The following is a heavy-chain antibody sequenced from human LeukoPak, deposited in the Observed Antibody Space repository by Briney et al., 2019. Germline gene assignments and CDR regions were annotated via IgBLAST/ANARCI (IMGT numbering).Heavy chain of an antibody. J-gene: IGHJ4*02. Sequence: SETLSLTCTVSGGSISSSSYYWGWIRQPPGKGLEWIGSIYYSGSTYYNPSLKSRVTISVDTSKNQFSLKLSSVTAADTAVYYCARAEIWSGYWISSFDYWGQGTLVTVSS. CDR2: IYYSGST. CDR1: GGSISSSSYY. V-gene: IGHV4-39*01. D-gene: IGHD3-3*01. CDR3: ARAEIWSGYWISSFDY.